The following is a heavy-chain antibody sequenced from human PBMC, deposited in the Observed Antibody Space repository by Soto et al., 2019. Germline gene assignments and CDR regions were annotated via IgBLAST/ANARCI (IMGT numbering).Heavy chain of an antibody. CDR2: ISYDGSNK. D-gene: IGHD3-22*01. CDR3: EKDRDSSGYYFDY. J-gene: IGHJ4*02. Sequence: QVQLVESGGGVVQPGRSLRLSCAASGFTFSSYGMHWVRQAPGKGLEWVAVISYDGSNKYYADSVKGRFPISRDNSKNTLYLQMNILRGEDTAVYYCEKDRDSSGYYFDYWGQGTLVTVSS. CDR1: GFTFSSYG. V-gene: IGHV3-30*18.